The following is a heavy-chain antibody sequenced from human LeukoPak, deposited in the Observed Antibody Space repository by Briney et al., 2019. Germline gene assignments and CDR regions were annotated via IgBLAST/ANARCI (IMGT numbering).Heavy chain of an antibody. V-gene: IGHV1-8*01. CDR2: MNPNSGNT. CDR3: ARLYYDFWSGYLSEDYYYKHV. CDR1: GYTFTSYD. J-gene: IGHJ6*03. Sequence: EASVKVSCKASGYTFTSYDINWVRQATGQGLEWMGWMNPNSGNTGYAQKFQGRVTMTRNTSISTAYMELSSLRSEDTAVYYCARLYYDFWSGYLSEDYYYKHVWGKGTTVTVSS. D-gene: IGHD3-3*01.